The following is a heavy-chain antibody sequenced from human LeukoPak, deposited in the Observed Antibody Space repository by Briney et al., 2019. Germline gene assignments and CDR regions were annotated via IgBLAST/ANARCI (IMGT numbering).Heavy chain of an antibody. D-gene: IGHD5-24*01. J-gene: IGHJ6*03. CDR3: AGGSYELAYFYYYYYMDV. V-gene: IGHV1-69*05. CDR2: IIPIFGTA. Sequence: SSVKVSCKASGGTFSSYAISWVRQAPGQGLEWMGGIIPIFGTANYAQKFQGRVTVTTDESTSTAYMELSSLRSEDTAVYYCAGGSYELAYFYYYYYMDVWGKGTTVTVSS. CDR1: GGTFSSYA.